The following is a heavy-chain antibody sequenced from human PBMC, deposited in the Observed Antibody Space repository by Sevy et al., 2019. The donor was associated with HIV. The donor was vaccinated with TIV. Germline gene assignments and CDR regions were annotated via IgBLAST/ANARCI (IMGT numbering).Heavy chain of an antibody. CDR3: AEGGGGHYDPDEIGYYFYYYNMDV. D-gene: IGHD3-22*01. CDR1: GFSFDSYG. J-gene: IGHJ6*03. V-gene: IGHV3-23*01. CDR2: ISGSGTRT. Sequence: GGSLRLSCAVSGFSFDSYGMTWVRQAPGKGLEWVSGISGSGTRTYYADSVKGRFSISRDNSKNRLYLQMNSLISEDTGIYYCAEGGGGHYDPDEIGYYFYYYNMDVWGKGTTVTVSS.